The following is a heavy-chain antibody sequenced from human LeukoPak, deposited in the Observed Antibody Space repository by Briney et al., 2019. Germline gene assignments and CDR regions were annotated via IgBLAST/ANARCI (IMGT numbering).Heavy chain of an antibody. CDR3: AHIPITVVRGVLHWFDP. CDR1: GFSLSTGGVG. J-gene: IGHJ5*02. Sequence: SGPTLVKPTQTLTLTCTFSGFSLSTGGVGVGWIRQPPGKALEWLALIYWDDDKRYSPSLKSRLTITKDTSKNQVVLTMTNMDPVDTATYYCAHIPITVVRGVLHWFDPWGQGTLVTVSS. V-gene: IGHV2-5*02. D-gene: IGHD3-10*01. CDR2: IYWDDDK.